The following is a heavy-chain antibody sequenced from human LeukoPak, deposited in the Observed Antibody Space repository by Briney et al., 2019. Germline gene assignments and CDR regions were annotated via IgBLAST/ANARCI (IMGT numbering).Heavy chain of an antibody. CDR2: INHSGST. D-gene: IGHD3/OR15-3a*01. V-gene: IGHV4-34*01. CDR1: GGSFSGYY. CDR3: ASRGTGVTFDY. J-gene: IGHJ4*02. Sequence: SETLSLTCAVYGGSFSGYYWSWIRQPPGEGLEWIGEINHSGSTNYNPSLKSRVTISVDTSKNQFSLKLSSVTAADTAVYYCASRGTGVTFDYWGQGTLVTVSS.